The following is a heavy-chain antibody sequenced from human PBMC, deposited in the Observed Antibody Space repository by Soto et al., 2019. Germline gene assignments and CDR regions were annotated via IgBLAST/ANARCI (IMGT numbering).Heavy chain of an antibody. CDR1: GYTFTTHD. CDR2: LHTTTNST. CDR3: ASEVVEVVETTSLWFDP. V-gene: IGHV1-8*01. J-gene: IGHJ5*02. Sequence: QVQLVQSGAEAKRPGASVKVSCKASGYTFTTHDIHWVRQAPGQGREWLGWLHTTTNSTDCAQKFEGIVTLTWNTSISAAYLEVRRLKFDDAAVYYCASEVVEVVETTSLWFDPWGQGTLVTVSS. D-gene: IGHD2-15*01.